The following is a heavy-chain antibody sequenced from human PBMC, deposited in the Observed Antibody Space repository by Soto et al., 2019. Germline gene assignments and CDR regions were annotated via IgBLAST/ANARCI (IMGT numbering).Heavy chain of an antibody. CDR3: ARVCGGDCHYGMDV. V-gene: IGHV4-31*03. CDR2: IYYSGST. J-gene: IGHJ6*02. CDR1: GGSISSGGYY. Sequence: VQLKESGPGLVKPSQTLSLTCTVSGGSISSGGYYWSWIRPHPGKGLEWIGYIYYSGSTYYNPSLKSRVTISVDTSKNQFSLKLSSVTAADTAVYYCARVCGGDCHYGMDVWGQGTTVTVSS. D-gene: IGHD2-21*02.